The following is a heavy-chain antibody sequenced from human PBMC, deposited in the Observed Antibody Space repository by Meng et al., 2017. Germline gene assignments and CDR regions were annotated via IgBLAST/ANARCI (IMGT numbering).Heavy chain of an antibody. CDR1: GESFSGYY. J-gene: IGHJ4*02. Sequence: QVQVPQMGARLLKPSETLSLTCDVSGESFSGYYWAWIRQPPGKGLEWIGEITHSGSTNYTPSLKSRVSISVDTSKNQLSLKLHSVTAADTAVYYCAGEIKYDSSGYYYWGQGTLVTVSS. D-gene: IGHD3-22*01. CDR2: ITHSGST. CDR3: AGEIKYDSSGYYY. V-gene: IGHV4-34*01.